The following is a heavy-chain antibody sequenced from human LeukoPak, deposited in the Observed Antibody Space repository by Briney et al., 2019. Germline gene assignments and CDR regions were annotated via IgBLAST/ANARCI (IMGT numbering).Heavy chain of an antibody. CDR2: IKQDGSEK. Sequence: GESLKISCAASGFTFSSYWMSWVRQAPGKGLEWVANIKQDGSEKYYADSVKGRFTISRDNSKNTLSLQMNSLRAEDTAVYYCAKDYYGSGSYRHFDYWGQGTLVTVSS. CDR1: GFTFSSYW. CDR3: AKDYYGSGSYRHFDY. J-gene: IGHJ4*02. V-gene: IGHV3-7*03. D-gene: IGHD3-10*01.